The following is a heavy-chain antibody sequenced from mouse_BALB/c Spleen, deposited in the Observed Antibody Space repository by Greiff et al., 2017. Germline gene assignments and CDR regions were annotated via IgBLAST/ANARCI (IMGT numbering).Heavy chain of an antibody. Sequence: VQLKESGAELVRSGASVKLSCTASGFNIKDYYMHWVKQRPEQGLEWIGWIDPENGDTEYAPKFQGKATMTADTSSNTAYLQLSSLTSEDTAVYYCNEGYYSAYWGQGTLVTVSA. CDR1: GFNIKDYY. J-gene: IGHJ3*01. CDR3: NEGYYSAY. V-gene: IGHV14-4*02. D-gene: IGHD2-3*01. CDR2: IDPENGDT.